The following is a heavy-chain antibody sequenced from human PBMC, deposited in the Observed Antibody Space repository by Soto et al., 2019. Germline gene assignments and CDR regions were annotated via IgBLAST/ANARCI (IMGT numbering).Heavy chain of an antibody. V-gene: IGHV1-18*01. CDR3: ARDTRYSSSWTFDY. J-gene: IGHJ4*02. CDR2: ISAYNGNT. Sequence: GASVKVSCKASGYTFTSYGISWVRQAPGQGLEWMGWISAYNGNTSYAQKLQGRVTMTTDTSTSTAYMELRSLRSDDTAAYYCARDTRYSSSWTFDYWGQGTLVTVSS. CDR1: GYTFTSYG. D-gene: IGHD6-13*01.